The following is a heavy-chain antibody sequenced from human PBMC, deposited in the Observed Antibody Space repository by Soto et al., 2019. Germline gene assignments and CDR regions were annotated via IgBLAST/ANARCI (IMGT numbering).Heavy chain of an antibody. CDR1: GFTFSNAW. CDR3: TTDRGGYDPFDY. CDR2: IKSKTDGGTT. V-gene: IGHV3-15*01. Sequence: GGSLRLSCAASGFTFSNAWMSWVRQAPGKGLEWVGRIKSKTDGGTTDYAAPVKGRFTISRDDSKNTLYLQMNSLKTEDTAVYYCTTDRGGYDPFDYWGQGTLVTVSS. D-gene: IGHD5-12*01. J-gene: IGHJ4*02.